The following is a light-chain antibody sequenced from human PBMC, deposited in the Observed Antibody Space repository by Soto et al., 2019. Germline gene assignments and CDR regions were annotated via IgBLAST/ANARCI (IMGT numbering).Light chain of an antibody. CDR1: QSVSSN. V-gene: IGKV3-15*01. CDR3: QQYNNWWT. CDR2: GAS. Sequence: EIVMTQSPATLSVSPGERATLSCRASQSVSSNLAWYQQKPGQAPRLLSYGASTRATGIPARFSGSGSGTEFTLTVSSLQSEDFAVYYCQQYNNWWTFGKGTKVEIK. J-gene: IGKJ1*01.